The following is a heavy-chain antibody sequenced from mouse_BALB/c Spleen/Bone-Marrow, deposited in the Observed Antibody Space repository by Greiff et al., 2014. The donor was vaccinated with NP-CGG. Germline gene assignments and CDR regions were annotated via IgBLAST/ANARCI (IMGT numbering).Heavy chain of an antibody. CDR2: ISDGGSYT. J-gene: IGHJ4*01. CDR1: GFTFSDYY. V-gene: IGHV5-4*02. CDR3: ARDRGVQGYAMDY. Sequence: EVQVVESGEGLVKPGGSLKLSCAASGFTFSDYYMYWVRQTPEKRLEWVATISDGGSYTYYPDSVKGRFTISRDIAKNNLYLQMSSLKSEDTAMYYCARDRGVQGYAMDYWGQGTSVTVSS. D-gene: IGHD2-14*01.